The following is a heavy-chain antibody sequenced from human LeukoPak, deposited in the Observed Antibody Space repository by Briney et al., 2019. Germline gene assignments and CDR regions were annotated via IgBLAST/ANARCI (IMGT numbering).Heavy chain of an antibody. CDR2: IYSGGST. CDR1: GFTVTSNY. D-gene: IGHD1-26*01. V-gene: IGHV3-53*01. J-gene: IGHJ3*02. CDR3: AREATNAYSGSYWAFDI. Sequence: GGSLRLSCAASGFTVTSNYMSWVRQAPGKGLEWVSVIYSGGSTYYADSVKGRFTISRDNSKDTLYLQMNSLRAEETAVYYCAREATNAYSGSYWAFDICGQGTMVTVSS.